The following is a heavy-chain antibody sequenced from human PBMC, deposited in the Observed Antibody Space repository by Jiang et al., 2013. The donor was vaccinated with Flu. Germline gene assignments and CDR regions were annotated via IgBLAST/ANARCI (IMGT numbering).Heavy chain of an antibody. J-gene: IGHJ6*02. V-gene: IGHV1-69*04. CDR3: ARSATLAAPSHYYYYGMDV. CDR1: GGTFSSYA. CDR2: IIPILGIA. Sequence: GAEVKKPGSSVKVSCKASGGTFSSYAISWVRQAPGQGLEWMGRIIPILGIANYAQKFQGRVTITADKSTSTAYMELSSLGSEDTAVYYCARSATLAAPSHYYYYGMDVWGQGTTVTVSS. D-gene: IGHD6-13*01.